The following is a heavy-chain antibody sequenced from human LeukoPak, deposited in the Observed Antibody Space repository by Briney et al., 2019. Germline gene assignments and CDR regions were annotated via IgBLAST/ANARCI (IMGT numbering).Heavy chain of an antibody. CDR2: INSGGDTI. V-gene: IGHV3-48*03. CDR3: AREDDSSGYYYGIHDY. D-gene: IGHD3-22*01. J-gene: IGHJ4*02. CDR1: GFTFSSYE. Sequence: PGGSLRLSCAASGFTFSSYEMNWVRQAPGKGLEWVSYINSGGDTIHYADSVKGRFTVSRDDAQRSLYLQMNSLRAEDTAVYYCAREDDSSGYYYGIHDYWGQGTLVAVSP.